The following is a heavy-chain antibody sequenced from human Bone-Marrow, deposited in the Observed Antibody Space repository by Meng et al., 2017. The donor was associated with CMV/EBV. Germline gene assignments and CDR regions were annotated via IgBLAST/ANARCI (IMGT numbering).Heavy chain of an antibody. CDR1: GYTFTGYF. CDR3: ARQIGITMIAY. D-gene: IGHD3-22*01. CDR2: INPNSGGT. V-gene: IGHV1-2*02. J-gene: IGHJ4*02. Sequence: ASVKVSCKASGYTFTGYFMHWVRQAPGQGLEWMGWINPNSGGTNCAQKFQGRVTITADKSTSTAYMELSSLRSEDTAVYYCARQIGITMIAYWGQGTLVTVSS.